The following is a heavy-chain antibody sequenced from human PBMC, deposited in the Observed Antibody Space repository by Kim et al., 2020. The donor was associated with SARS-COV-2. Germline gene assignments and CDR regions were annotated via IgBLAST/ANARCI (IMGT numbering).Heavy chain of an antibody. CDR2: INHSGST. J-gene: IGHJ5*02. CDR1: GGSFSGYY. CDR3: ARKAPLYDFWSGYYRGGWFDP. Sequence: SETLSLTCAVYGGSFSGYYWSWIRQPPGKGLEWIGEINHSGSTNYNPSLKSRVTISVDTSKNQFSLKLSSVTAADTAVYYCARKAPLYDFWSGYYRGGWFDPWGQGTLVTVSS. V-gene: IGHV4-34*01. D-gene: IGHD3-3*01.